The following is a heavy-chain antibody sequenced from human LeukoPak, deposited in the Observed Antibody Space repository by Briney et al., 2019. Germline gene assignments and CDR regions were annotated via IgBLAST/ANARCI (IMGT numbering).Heavy chain of an antibody. D-gene: IGHD3-9*01. CDR3: ARGPRGAMTGYYPTRGHFEGD. CDR1: GGAFSNYA. V-gene: IGHV1-69*13. CDR2: IIPLFGSA. Sequence: SVKVSCKASGGAFSNYAISWVRQAPGQGLEWMGGIIPLFGSADYAQKFQGRVTFTADESTSTAYMELSSLRSEDTAVYYCARGPRGAMTGYYPTRGHFEGDWGQGTLVTVSS. J-gene: IGHJ4*02.